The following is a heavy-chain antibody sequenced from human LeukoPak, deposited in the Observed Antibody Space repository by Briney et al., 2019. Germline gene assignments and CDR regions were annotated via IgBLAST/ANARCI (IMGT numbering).Heavy chain of an antibody. Sequence: GESLKISCKGSGYSFTGYWISWVRQMPGKGLEWMGRIDPSDSYTNYSPSFQGHVTISADKSISTAYLQWSSLKASDTAMYYCARYTTGDLDYWGQGTLVTVSS. CDR2: IDPSDSYT. CDR1: GYSFTGYW. J-gene: IGHJ4*02. V-gene: IGHV5-10-1*01. CDR3: ARYTTGDLDY. D-gene: IGHD3-16*01.